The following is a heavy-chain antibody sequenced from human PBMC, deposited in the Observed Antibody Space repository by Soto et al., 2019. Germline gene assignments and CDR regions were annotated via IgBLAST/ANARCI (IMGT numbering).Heavy chain of an antibody. D-gene: IGHD4-17*01. V-gene: IGHV3-23*03. CDR2: IHGGGVSA. J-gene: IGHJ3*02. Sequence: EVQLLESGGGLVQPGGSLRLSCAASGFTFSNYAMSWVRQAPGKGLEWVSGIHGGGVSAYYADSVKGRFTISRDDSKSTVSLQMNRLGPEDPAKYYCAEGRGNGNSVWDPFDIWGQGTMVIVST. CDR1: GFTFSNYA. CDR3: AEGRGNGNSVWDPFDI.